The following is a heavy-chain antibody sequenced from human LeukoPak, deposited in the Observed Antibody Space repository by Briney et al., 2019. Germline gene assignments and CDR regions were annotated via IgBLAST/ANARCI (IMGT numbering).Heavy chain of an antibody. D-gene: IGHD2-21*01. CDR1: GFTFDDYA. CDR2: ISGSGGST. Sequence: SEGSLRLSCAASGFTFDDYAMSWVRQAPGKGLEWVSAISGSGGSTYYADSVKGRFTISRDNSKNTLYLQMNSLRAEDTAVYYCAKDVVVGGPLDYLGCFDYWGQGTLVTVSS. CDR3: AKDVVVGGPLDYLGCFDY. J-gene: IGHJ4*02. V-gene: IGHV3-23*01.